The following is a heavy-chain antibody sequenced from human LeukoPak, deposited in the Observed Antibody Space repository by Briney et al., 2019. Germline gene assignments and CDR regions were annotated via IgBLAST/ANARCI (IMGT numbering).Heavy chain of an antibody. J-gene: IGHJ4*02. CDR3: ARSVGSSSAY. CDR2: IGTAGDT. D-gene: IGHD6-6*01. Sequence: GGSLRLSCAASGFTFSSYDMQWVRQVIGKGLEWVSAIGTAGDTYYPGSVKGRFTISRENVKNSLFLQMNSLRVEDTAVYYCARSVGSSSAYWGQGTLVTVSS. CDR1: GFTFSSYD. V-gene: IGHV3-13*01.